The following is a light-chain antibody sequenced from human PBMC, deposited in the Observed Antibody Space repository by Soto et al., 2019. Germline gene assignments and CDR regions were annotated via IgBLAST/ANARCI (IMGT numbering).Light chain of an antibody. J-gene: IGLJ3*02. Sequence: QSVVTQPPSASGAPGQWVTISCSGSRSNIGSHYISWYQHLPGTAPKLLIYKDSQRPSGFPDRFSGSKSGTSASLAIGGLRSEDEGSYYCATWDDSLGRRVLFGGGTKLTVL. CDR3: ATWDDSLGRRVL. CDR1: RSNIGSHY. CDR2: KDS. V-gene: IGLV1-47*01.